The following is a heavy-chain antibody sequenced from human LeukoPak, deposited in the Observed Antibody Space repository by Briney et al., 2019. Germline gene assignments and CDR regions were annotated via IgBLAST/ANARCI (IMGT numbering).Heavy chain of an antibody. CDR1: GGSISSSNW. D-gene: IGHD2-21*01. J-gene: IGHJ4*02. CDR2: IYHSGST. V-gene: IGHV4-4*02. CDR3: ASLRGEQDFDY. Sequence: SETLSLTCAVSGGSISSSNWWSWVRQPPGKGLGWIGEIYHSGSTNYNPSLKSRVTISVDKSKNQFSLKLSSVTAADTAVYYCASLRGEQDFDYWGQGTLVTVSS.